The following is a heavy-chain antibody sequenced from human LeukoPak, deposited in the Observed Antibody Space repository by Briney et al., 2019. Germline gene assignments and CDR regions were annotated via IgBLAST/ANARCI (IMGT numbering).Heavy chain of an antibody. D-gene: IGHD6-19*01. CDR2: ISSSSSYT. Sequence: GGSLRLSCAASGFTFSDYYMSWIRQAPGKGLEWVSYISSSSSYTNYADSAKGRFTISRDNAKNSLYLQMNSLRAEDTAVYYCARAGGGSGWYKRYYGMDVWGKGTTVTVSS. CDR1: GFTFSDYY. CDR3: ARAGGGSGWYKRYYGMDV. J-gene: IGHJ6*04. V-gene: IGHV3-11*06.